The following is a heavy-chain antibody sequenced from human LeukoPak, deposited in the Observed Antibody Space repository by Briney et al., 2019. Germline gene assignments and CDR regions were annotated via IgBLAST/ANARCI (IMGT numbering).Heavy chain of an antibody. D-gene: IGHD6-13*01. J-gene: IGHJ4*02. V-gene: IGHV1-2*02. CDR1: GYTFTGYY. CDR2: INPNSGGT. CDR3: ARDRGYSSSWYHFDY. Sequence: ASVEVSCKASGYTFTGYYMHWVRQAPGQGLEWMGWINPNSGGTNYAQKFQGRVTMTRDTSISTAYIELSRLRSDDTAVYYCARDRGYSSSWYHFDYWGQGTLVTVSS.